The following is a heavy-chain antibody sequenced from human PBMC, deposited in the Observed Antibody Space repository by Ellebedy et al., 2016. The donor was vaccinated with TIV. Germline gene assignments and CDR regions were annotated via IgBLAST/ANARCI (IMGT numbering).Heavy chain of an antibody. V-gene: IGHV3-49*03. D-gene: IGHD5-12*01. CDR3: SGSSGYDFVLQY. Sequence: PGGSLRLSCTASGFTFGDYGMTWFRQAPGKGLEWLAFIRSKSYGDAPQYAASVQGRFTISRDDSKSIAYLEMNSLKTEDTAMYYCSGSSGYDFVLQYWGRGTLVTVSS. CDR1: GFTFGDYG. CDR2: IRSKSYGDAP. J-gene: IGHJ4*02.